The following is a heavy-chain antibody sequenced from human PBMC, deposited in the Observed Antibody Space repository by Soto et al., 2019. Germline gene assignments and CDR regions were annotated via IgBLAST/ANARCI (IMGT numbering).Heavy chain of an antibody. J-gene: IGHJ4*02. D-gene: IGHD6-19*01. V-gene: IGHV5-51*01. Sequence: GESLKISCKGSGYNFANYWIVWVRQMPGKGLEWMGIIYPSDSDTKYSPSFQGQVTISADKSINTAYLQWSGLKASDTAMYYCATPSRSGWYYFDYWGQGPLVTVS. CDR2: IYPSDSDT. CDR1: GYNFANYW. CDR3: ATPSRSGWYYFDY.